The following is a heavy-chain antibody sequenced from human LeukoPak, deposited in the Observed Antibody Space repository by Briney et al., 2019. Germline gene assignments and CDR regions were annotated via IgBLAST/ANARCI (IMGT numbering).Heavy chain of an antibody. D-gene: IGHD6-13*01. J-gene: IGHJ4*02. Sequence: ASVKVSCEASRYTFTSYYMHRVRQAPGQGLEWMGIINPSGGSTSYAEKFQGRVTMTRNTSTSTVYMELSSLRSEDTAVYYCARDSSSWYKMQYYFDYWGQGTLVTVSS. CDR1: RYTFTSYY. CDR3: ARDSSSWYKMQYYFDY. V-gene: IGHV1-46*03. CDR2: INPSGGST.